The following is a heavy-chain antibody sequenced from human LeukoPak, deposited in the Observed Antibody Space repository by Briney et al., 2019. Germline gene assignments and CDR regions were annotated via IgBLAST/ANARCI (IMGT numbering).Heavy chain of an antibody. V-gene: IGHV3-7*01. D-gene: IGHD4-17*01. Sequence: GGSLRLSCAASGFTFSSYWMSWVRQAPGKGREGVANIKQEGSEKYYVDSVKGRFTISRDNAKNSLYLQMNSLRAEDTAVYYCARGYGDQGIDYWGQGTLVTVSS. CDR1: GFTFSSYW. CDR2: IKQEGSEK. J-gene: IGHJ4*02. CDR3: ARGYGDQGIDY.